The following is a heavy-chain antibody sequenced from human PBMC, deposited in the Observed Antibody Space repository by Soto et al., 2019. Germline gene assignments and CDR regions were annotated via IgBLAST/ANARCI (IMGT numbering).Heavy chain of an antibody. V-gene: IGHV1-69*13. CDR3: ARDLAKGGGSAGSDY. Sequence: SVKVSCKASGGTFSSYAISWVRQAPGQGLEWMGGIIPIFGTANYAQKFQGRVTITADESTSTAYMELSSLTSDDTAVYYCARDLAKGGGSAGSDYWGQGTLVTVSS. CDR1: GGTFSSYA. D-gene: IGHD1-26*01. J-gene: IGHJ4*02. CDR2: IIPIFGTA.